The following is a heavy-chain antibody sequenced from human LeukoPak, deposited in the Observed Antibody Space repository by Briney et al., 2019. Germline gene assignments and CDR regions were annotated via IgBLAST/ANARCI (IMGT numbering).Heavy chain of an antibody. D-gene: IGHD6-6*01. CDR2: IHTSGNT. V-gene: IGHV4-4*07. CDR3: AREGSMTARPFVSIDY. Sequence: KPSETLSLTRTVSGGSISTYYWSWIRQPAGKGLEWIGRIHTSGNTDYNPSLKSRVTMSVDTSKNQFSLKLSSVTAADTAVYYCAREGSMTARPFVSIDYWGQGTLVTISS. J-gene: IGHJ4*02. CDR1: GGSISTYY.